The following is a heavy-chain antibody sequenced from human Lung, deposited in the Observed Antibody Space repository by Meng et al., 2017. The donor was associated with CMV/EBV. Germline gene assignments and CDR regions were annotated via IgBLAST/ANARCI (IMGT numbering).Heavy chain of an antibody. D-gene: IGHD6-19*01. J-gene: IGHJ3*02. CDR1: GFTFSSYW. CDR2: INSDGKTT. V-gene: IGHV3-74*01. Sequence: GESLKISCVASGFTFSSYWMHWVRQAPGKGPVWVSRINSDGKTTSYADSVKGRFTISRDNAKNTLYLQMNGLRAEDTAVYYCAELYSSTFDIWGQGTMVTV. CDR3: AELYSSTFDI.